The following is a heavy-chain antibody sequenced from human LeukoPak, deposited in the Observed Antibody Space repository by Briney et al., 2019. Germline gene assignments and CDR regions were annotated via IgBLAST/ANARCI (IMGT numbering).Heavy chain of an antibody. D-gene: IGHD2-2*01. CDR3: ARVGEAVVVPAATRQVRYFDY. CDR1: GGSFSGYY. Sequence: SETLSLTCAVYGGSFSGYYWSWIRQPPGKGLEWIGEINHSGSTNYNPSLKNRVTISVDTSKNQFPLKLSSVTAADTAVYYCARVGEAVVVPAATRQVRYFDYWGQGTLVTVSS. J-gene: IGHJ4*02. CDR2: INHSGST. V-gene: IGHV4-34*01.